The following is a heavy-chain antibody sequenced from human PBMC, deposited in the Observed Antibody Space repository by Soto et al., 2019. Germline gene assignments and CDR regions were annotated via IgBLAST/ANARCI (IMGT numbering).Heavy chain of an antibody. D-gene: IGHD4-17*01. CDR3: ARDTVTTYGYYYYGMDV. CDR1: GFPFSSYI. CDR2: ISSSSSTI. V-gene: IGHV3-48*02. J-gene: IGHJ6*02. Sequence: GGSLILSCAASGFPFSSYIMNWVRQAPGKGLEWVSYISSSSSTIYYADSVKGRFTISRDNAKNSLYLQMNSLRDEDTAVYYCARDTVTTYGYYYYGMDVWGQGTTVTVSS.